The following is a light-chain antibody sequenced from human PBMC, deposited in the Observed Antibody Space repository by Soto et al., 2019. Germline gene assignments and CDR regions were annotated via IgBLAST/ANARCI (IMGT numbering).Light chain of an antibody. CDR3: AAWDDSLLGVL. V-gene: IGLV1-44*01. CDR1: RSNIASNT. CDR2: SNN. J-gene: IGLJ3*02. Sequence: VLTQPPSASGSPGQGVAISCSGSRSNIASNTVNWYQQLPGKAPKVLIYSNNQRPSGVPGRFSGSKSGTSASLVISGLQSEDEADYYCAAWDDSLLGVLFGGGTKLTVL.